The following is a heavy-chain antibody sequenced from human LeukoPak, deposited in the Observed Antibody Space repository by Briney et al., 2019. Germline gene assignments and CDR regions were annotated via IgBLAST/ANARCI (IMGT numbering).Heavy chain of an antibody. Sequence: GGSLRLACAASGFTVSSNYMSWVRQAPGKGLEWVSVIYSGGSTYYADSVKGRFTISRDNSKNTLYLQMNSLRAEDTAVYYCAREAYYDILTGYYYYYGMDVWGQGTTVTVSS. J-gene: IGHJ6*02. D-gene: IGHD3-9*01. CDR2: IYSGGST. CDR1: GFTVSSNY. V-gene: IGHV3-53*01. CDR3: AREAYYDILTGYYYYYGMDV.